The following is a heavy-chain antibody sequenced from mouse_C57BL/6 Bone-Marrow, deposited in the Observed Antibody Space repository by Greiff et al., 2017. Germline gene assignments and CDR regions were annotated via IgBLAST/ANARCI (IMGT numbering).Heavy chain of an antibody. J-gene: IGHJ4*01. Sequence: VQLQQSGPELVKPGASVKISCKASGYSFTDYNMNWVKQSNGKSLEWIGVINPNYGTTSYNQKFKGKATLTVDQSSSTAYMQLNSLTSEDSAVYDCAREGYYYGSSYRFYYAMDYWGQGTSVTVSS. CDR2: INPNYGTT. CDR3: AREGYYYGSSYRFYYAMDY. CDR1: GYSFTDYN. V-gene: IGHV1-39*01. D-gene: IGHD1-1*01.